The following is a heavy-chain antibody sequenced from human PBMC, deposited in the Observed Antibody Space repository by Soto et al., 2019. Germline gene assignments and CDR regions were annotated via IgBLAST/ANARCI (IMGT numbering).Heavy chain of an antibody. Sequence: QVLLVESGGGVVQPGRSLRLSCAASGFDFNTYGLHWVRQAPGKGLEWVAAISFDGGSQYYADSVKGRFTVSRDKSNSTLYLQMNSLGAEDTATYFCAKDSSVTAAGSGGWFDPWGPGTLVIVSS. J-gene: IGHJ5*02. CDR3: AKDSSVTAAGSGGWFDP. D-gene: IGHD6-13*01. V-gene: IGHV3-30*18. CDR1: GFDFNTYG. CDR2: ISFDGGSQ.